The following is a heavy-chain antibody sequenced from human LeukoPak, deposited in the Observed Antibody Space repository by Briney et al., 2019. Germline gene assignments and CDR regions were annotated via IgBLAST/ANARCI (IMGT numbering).Heavy chain of an antibody. CDR2: ISYDGSNK. Sequence: GGSLRLSCAASGFTFSSYAMHWVRQAPGKGLEWVAVISYDGSNKYYADSVKGRFTISRDYSKNTLYLQMNSLRAEDTAVYYCARAGLLRYFDWSSDWYFDLWGRGTLVTVSS. CDR1: GFTFSSYA. J-gene: IGHJ2*01. D-gene: IGHD3-9*01. V-gene: IGHV3-30*01. CDR3: ARAGLLRYFDWSSDWYFDL.